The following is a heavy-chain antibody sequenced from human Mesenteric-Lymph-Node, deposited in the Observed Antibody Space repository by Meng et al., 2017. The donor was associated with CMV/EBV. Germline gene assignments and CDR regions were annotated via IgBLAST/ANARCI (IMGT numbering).Heavy chain of an antibody. D-gene: IGHD4-23*01. CDR2: ISGSGGST. J-gene: IGHJ4*02. Sequence: GESLKISCAASGFTFSSYAMSWVRQAPGKGLECVSAISGSGGSTYYADSVKGRFTISRDNTKNSLYLQMNSLRAEDTAVYYCATDDYGGNPAYWGQGTLVTVSS. CDR3: ATDDYGGNPAY. CDR1: GFTFSSYA. V-gene: IGHV3-23*01.